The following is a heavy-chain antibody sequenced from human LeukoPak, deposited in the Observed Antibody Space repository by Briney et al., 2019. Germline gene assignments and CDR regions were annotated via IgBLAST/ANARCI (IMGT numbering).Heavy chain of an antibody. CDR1: GGTFSSYV. CDR2: INPNSGGT. V-gene: IGHV1-2*02. Sequence: ASVKVSCKASGGTFSSYVISWVRQAPGQGLEWMGGINPNSGGTNYAQKFQGRVTMTRDTSISTAYMELSRLRSDDTAVYYCARTFYDFWSGYPRGLDYWGQGTLVTVSS. CDR3: ARTFYDFWSGYPRGLDY. J-gene: IGHJ4*02. D-gene: IGHD3-3*01.